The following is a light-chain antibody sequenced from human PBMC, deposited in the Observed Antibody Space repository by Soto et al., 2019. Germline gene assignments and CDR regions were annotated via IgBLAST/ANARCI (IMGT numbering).Light chain of an antibody. CDR1: SSNIGAGYD. J-gene: IGLJ1*01. CDR3: QSYDSSLGYV. CDR2: GNS. V-gene: IGLV1-40*01. Sequence: QSVLTQPPSVSGAPGQRVTISFTGSSSNIGAGYDVHWYQQLPGTAPKLLIYGNSNRPSGVPDRFSGSKSGTSASLVITGLQAEDEADYHCQSYDSSLGYVFGSGTKVTVL.